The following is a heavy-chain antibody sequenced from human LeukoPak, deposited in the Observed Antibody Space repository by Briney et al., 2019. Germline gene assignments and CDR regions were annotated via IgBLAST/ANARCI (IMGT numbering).Heavy chain of an antibody. CDR3: ARLAPYYGTGII. CDR2: IKDDGSEE. Sequence: AGGSLRLSCAASGFTFSPYWMSWVRQAPGKGLERVATIKDDGSEEYYVDSVEGRFTISRDNAKKSLYLQMGSLRAEDTAVYYCARLAPYYGTGIIWGQGTVVTVSS. D-gene: IGHD3-10*01. CDR1: GFTFSPYW. V-gene: IGHV3-7*01. J-gene: IGHJ3*02.